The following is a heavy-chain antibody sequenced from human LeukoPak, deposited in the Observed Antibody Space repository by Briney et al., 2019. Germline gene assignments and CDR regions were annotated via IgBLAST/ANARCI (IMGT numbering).Heavy chain of an antibody. Sequence: ASMKVSCKASGYTFTSYGITWVRQAPGQGLEWMGWLSPNTGDTVSAQKLQDRVTMTTDTSTSTAFMELRSLRFHGTAVYFCARPPSGTAFGPGDYWGQGTLFPV. D-gene: IGHD3-3*02. V-gene: IGHV1-18*01. CDR1: GYTFTSYG. J-gene: IGHJ4*02. CDR2: LSPNTGDT. CDR3: ARPPSGTAFGPGDY.